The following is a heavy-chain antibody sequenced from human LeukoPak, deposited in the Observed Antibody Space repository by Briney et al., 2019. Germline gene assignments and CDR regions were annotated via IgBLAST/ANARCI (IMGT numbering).Heavy chain of an antibody. CDR2: ISSNGGST. CDR3: ARVISHTAGRAFDI. D-gene: IGHD5-18*01. J-gene: IGHJ3*02. CDR1: GFTFSSYA. V-gene: IGHV3-64*01. Sequence: GGSLRLSCAAPGFTFSSYAMHWVRQAPGKGLEYVSAISSNGGSTYYANSVKGRFTISRDNSKNTLYLQMGSLRAEDMAVYYCARVISHTAGRAFDIWGQGTMVTVSS.